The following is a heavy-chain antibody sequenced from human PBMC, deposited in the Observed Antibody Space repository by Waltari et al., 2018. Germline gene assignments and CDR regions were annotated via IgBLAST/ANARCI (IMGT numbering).Heavy chain of an antibody. D-gene: IGHD2-15*01. V-gene: IGHV1-3*01. Sequence: QVQLVQSGAEVKKPGASVKVSCKASGYTFTSYAMHWVRQAPGQRLEWMGWINAGNGNTKYSQKFQGRVTITRDTSASTAYMELSSLRSEDTAVYYCARRNRYCSGGSCQNQYWYFDLWGRGTLVTVSS. CDR1: GYTFTSYA. CDR3: ARRNRYCSGGSCQNQYWYFDL. CDR2: INAGNGNT. J-gene: IGHJ2*01.